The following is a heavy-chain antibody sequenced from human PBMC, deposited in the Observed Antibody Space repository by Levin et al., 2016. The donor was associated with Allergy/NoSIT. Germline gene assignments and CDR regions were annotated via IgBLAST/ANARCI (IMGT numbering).Heavy chain of an antibody. CDR2: ISGSGGST. CDR3: AKDKFRQQLPPHWFDP. CDR1: GFTFSSYA. V-gene: IGHV3-23*01. D-gene: IGHD6-13*01. Sequence: GGSLRLSCAASGFTFSSYAMSWVRQAPGKGLEWVSAISGSGGSTYYADSVKGRFTISRDNSKNTLYLQMNSLRAEDTAVYYCAKDKFRQQLPPHWFDPWGQGTLVTVSS. J-gene: IGHJ5*02.